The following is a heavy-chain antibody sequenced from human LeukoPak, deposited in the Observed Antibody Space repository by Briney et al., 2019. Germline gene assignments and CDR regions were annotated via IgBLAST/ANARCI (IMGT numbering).Heavy chain of an antibody. J-gene: IGHJ5*02. CDR1: GYTFTGYY. D-gene: IGHD6-13*01. V-gene: IGHV1-2*02. Sequence: ASVKVSCKASGYTFTGYYMHWVRQASGQGLEWMGWINPNSGGTNYAQKFQGRVTMTRDTSISTAYMELSRLRSDDTAVYYCARDPGYSSSWYRNNWFDPWGQGTLVTVSS. CDR2: INPNSGGT. CDR3: ARDPGYSSSWYRNNWFDP.